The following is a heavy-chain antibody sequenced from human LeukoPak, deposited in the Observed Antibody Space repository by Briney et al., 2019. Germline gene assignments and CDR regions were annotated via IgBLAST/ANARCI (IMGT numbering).Heavy chain of an antibody. J-gene: IGHJ3*02. Sequence: SETLSLTCTVSGGSVSSGSYYWSWIRQPPGKGLEWIGYIYYSGSTNYNPSLKSRVTISVDTSKNQFSLKLGSVTAADTAVYYCARAASIRAFDIWGQGTMVTVSS. CDR1: GGSVSSGSYY. CDR2: IYYSGST. V-gene: IGHV4-61*01. CDR3: ARAASIRAFDI.